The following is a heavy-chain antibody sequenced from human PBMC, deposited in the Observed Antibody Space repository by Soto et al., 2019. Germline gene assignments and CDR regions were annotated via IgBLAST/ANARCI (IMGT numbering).Heavy chain of an antibody. CDR3: VRGSYGVYDS. D-gene: IGHD4-17*01. V-gene: IGHV3-21*02. CDR2: LDPSSTYI. Sequence: EVQLVESGGGLVKPGGSLRLSCAASGFTFSAYTMNWVRQAPGKGLEWVSSLDPSSTYIYYADSVKGRFTLSRDNVKNSLFLRLNSLRADDTALYYCVRGSYGVYDSWGQGTLVTVSS. J-gene: IGHJ5*01. CDR1: GFTFSAYT.